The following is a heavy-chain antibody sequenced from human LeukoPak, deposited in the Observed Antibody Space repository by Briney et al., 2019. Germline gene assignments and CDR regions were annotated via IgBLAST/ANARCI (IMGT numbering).Heavy chain of an antibody. CDR3: ARVGRIALADQNTYFDY. CDR2: IWYEGSNK. Sequence: PGRSLRLSCAASGFTFSSYGTHWVRQTPGKGLGRGSVIWYEGSNKYYADSAKGGSTISRDNSKNTLYLQMNSLRADDTAVYYRARVGRIALADQNTYFDYWGQGTLVTVSS. D-gene: IGHD6-19*01. V-gene: IGHV3-33*01. J-gene: IGHJ4*02. CDR1: GFTFSSYG.